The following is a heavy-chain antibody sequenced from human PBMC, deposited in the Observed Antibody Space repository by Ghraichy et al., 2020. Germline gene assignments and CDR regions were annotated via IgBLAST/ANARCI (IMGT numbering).Heavy chain of an antibody. CDR1: GGSFSGYY. CDR2: INHSGST. V-gene: IGHV4-34*01. J-gene: IGHJ4*02. Sequence: SETLSLTCAVYGGSFSGYYWSWIRQPPGKGLEWIGEINHSGSTNYNPSLKSRVTISVDTSKNQFSLKLSSVTAADTAVYYCARGGIRYYDSSGRHPGINYWGQGTLVTVSS. CDR3: ARGGIRYYDSSGRHPGINY. D-gene: IGHD3-22*01.